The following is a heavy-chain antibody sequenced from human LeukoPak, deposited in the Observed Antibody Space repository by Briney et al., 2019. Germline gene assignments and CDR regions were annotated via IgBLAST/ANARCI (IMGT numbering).Heavy chain of an antibody. V-gene: IGHV1-69*05. CDR1: GGTFSSYA. D-gene: IGHD6-19*01. Sequence: GASVKVSCKASGGTFSSYAISWVRQAPGQGLEWMGGVIPIFGTANYAQKFQGRGTITTDESTSTAYMELSSLRAQDTAVYYWARVATIAVDDAFDIWVQGTKVSVPS. J-gene: IGHJ3*02. CDR2: VIPIFGTA. CDR3: ARVATIAVDDAFDI.